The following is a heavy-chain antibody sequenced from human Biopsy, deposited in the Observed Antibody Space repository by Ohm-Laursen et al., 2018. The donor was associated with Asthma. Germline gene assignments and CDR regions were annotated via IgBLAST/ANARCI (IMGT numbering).Heavy chain of an antibody. CDR2: IGLDSGTT. D-gene: IGHD2-2*01. CDR3: GKGAAAAIAYPDS. Sequence: SLRLSCAASGFTFRTYDMTWVRQAPGKGLEWVAGIGLDSGTTVYAGSVRGRFTISRDNAKKSVFLQLNSLRAEDSAFYYCGKGAAAAIAYPDSWGQGTLVTVSS. J-gene: IGHJ4*02. V-gene: IGHV3-9*01. CDR1: GFTFRTYD.